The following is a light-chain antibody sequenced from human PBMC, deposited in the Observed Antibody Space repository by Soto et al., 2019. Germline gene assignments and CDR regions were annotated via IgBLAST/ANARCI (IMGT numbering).Light chain of an antibody. CDR1: QSVRSNH. V-gene: IGKV3-20*01. CDR3: QQYSSSRT. Sequence: DIVLKQSPGTLSLSAGERATLSRRASQSVRSNHLAWYQQKPGQAPGXLIYGGSSRATGIPVRFSGSGSETDFTLTITRLEPEDFAVYYCQQYSSSRTFGQGTKVDNK. J-gene: IGKJ1*01. CDR2: GGS.